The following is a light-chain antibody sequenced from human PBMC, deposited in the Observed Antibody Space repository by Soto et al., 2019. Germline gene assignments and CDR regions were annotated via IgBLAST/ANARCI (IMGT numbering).Light chain of an antibody. CDR3: QQYDTYYT. CDR1: QSVSGD. V-gene: IGKV3-15*01. J-gene: IGKJ2*01. CDR2: AAS. Sequence: EVVLTQSPGTLSLSPGERATLSCRASQSVSGDLAWYQHKPGQAPRLLIYAASTRATGIPARFSGSGSGTEFTLTINSLQPDDFATYYCQQYDTYYTFGQGTKVDIK.